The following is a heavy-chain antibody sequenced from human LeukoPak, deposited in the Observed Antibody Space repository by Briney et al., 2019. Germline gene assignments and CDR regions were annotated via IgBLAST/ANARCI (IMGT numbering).Heavy chain of an antibody. D-gene: IGHD5-18*01. CDR2: LSGNGGST. CDR1: GFTFSTYT. J-gene: IGHJ4*02. CDR3: AKSRYSYGYADY. V-gene: IGHV3-23*01. Sequence: GGSLRLSCAASGFTFSTYTMSWVRQAQGKGLEWVSALSGNGGSTYYADSVKGRFTISRDNSKDTLYLQMNSLRAEDTAVYYCAKSRYSYGYADYWGQGTLVTVSS.